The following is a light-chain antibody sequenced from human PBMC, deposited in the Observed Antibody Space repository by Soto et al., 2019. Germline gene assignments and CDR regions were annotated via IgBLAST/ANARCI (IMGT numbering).Light chain of an antibody. CDR1: SSDVGAYKF. CDR3: SSRTTNTTVV. CDR2: EAS. J-gene: IGLJ2*01. V-gene: IGLV2-14*01. Sequence: QSVLTQPASVSGSTGQSITISCTGTSSDVGAYKFVSWFQQHPGKDPKLMMYEASYRPSVVSNRFSGYKSGNTASLTILGLRSEDEADYYCSSRTTNTTVVFGGGTKLPVL.